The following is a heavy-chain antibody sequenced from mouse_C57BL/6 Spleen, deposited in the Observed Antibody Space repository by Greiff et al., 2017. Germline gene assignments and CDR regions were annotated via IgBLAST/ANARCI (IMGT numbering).Heavy chain of an antibody. CDR3: ARKGTFYDGYPYFAMDY. CDR2: IYPGDGDT. Sequence: VQLQQSGAELVKPGASVKISCKASGYAFSSYWMNWVKQRPGKGLEWIGQIYPGDGDTNYNGKFKGKATLTADKSSSTAYMQLSSLTSEESAVYFCARKGTFYDGYPYFAMDYWGQGTSVTVSS. CDR1: GYAFSSYW. D-gene: IGHD2-3*01. J-gene: IGHJ4*01. V-gene: IGHV1-80*01.